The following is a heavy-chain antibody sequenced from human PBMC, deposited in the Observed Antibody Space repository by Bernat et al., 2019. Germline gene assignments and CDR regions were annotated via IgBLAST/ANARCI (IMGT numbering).Heavy chain of an antibody. Sequence: EVQLVESGGGLVQPGGSLRLSCAASGFTFSSYWMSWVRQAPGKGLEWVANIKQDGSEKYYVDSVKGRFTISRDNAKNSLYLQLNSLRAEDAAVYYCARDIGPYSGGYSIFEHWGQGTLVTVSS. CDR1: GFTFSSYW. CDR2: IKQDGSEK. CDR3: ARDIGPYSGGYSIFEH. V-gene: IGHV3-7*04. J-gene: IGHJ1*01. D-gene: IGHD1-26*01.